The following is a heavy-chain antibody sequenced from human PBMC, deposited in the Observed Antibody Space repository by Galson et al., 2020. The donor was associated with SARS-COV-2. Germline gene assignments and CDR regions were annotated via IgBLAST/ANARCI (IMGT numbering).Heavy chain of an antibody. CDR2: ISYDGSNK. CDR1: GFTFSSYA. CDR3: ARDLGAYMDV. V-gene: IGHV3-30*04. D-gene: IGHD3-16*01. Sequence: QLGESLKISCAASGFTFSSYAMHWVRQAPGKGLEWVAVISYDGSNKYYADSVKGRFTISRDNSKNTLYLQMNSLRAEDTAVYYCARDLGAYMDVWGKGTTVTVSS. J-gene: IGHJ6*03.